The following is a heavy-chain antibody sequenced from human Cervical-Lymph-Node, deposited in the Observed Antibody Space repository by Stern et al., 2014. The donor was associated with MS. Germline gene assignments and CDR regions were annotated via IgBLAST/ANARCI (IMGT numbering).Heavy chain of an antibody. CDR1: GITFNYYA. D-gene: IGHD3-10*01. Sequence: EMQLVESGGGLVQPGGSLRLSCVASGITFNYYALTWVRQTPGKGLEWVSTISDSGDNTYYGDSVKGRFTISRDNSKNTLYLQMNSLRAEDTAVYYCAKDRILLHGSRDVWGQGTTVTVSS. CDR3: AKDRILLHGSRDV. V-gene: IGHV3-23*04. CDR2: ISDSGDNT. J-gene: IGHJ6*02.